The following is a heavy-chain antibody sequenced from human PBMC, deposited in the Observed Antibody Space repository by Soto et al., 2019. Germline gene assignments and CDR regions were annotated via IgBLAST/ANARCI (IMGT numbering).Heavy chain of an antibody. V-gene: IGHV3-33*01. CDR1: GFTFSSYG. D-gene: IGHD4-17*01. CDR2: IWYDGSNK. J-gene: IGHJ3*02. CDR3: ATKKGSCPNTVATRGWHHAFDI. Sequence: GGSLRLSCAASGFTFSSYGMHWVRQAPGKGLEGVAVIWYDGSNKYYADSVKGRFTISRDNSKNTLYLQMNSLRAEDTAAYYCATKKGSCPNTVATRGWHHAFDIWGKGTMVTVS.